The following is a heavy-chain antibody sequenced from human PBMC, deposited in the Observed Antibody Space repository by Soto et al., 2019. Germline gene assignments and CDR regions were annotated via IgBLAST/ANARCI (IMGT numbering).Heavy chain of an antibody. J-gene: IGHJ4*02. CDR1: GYRFSNYW. CDR2: IYPGDSDT. D-gene: IGHD6-6*01. Sequence: PGESLKISCTASGYRFSNYWIAWVRPMPGRGLEWMGIIYPGDSDTRNSPSFQGQVIISADESTRTAYLQWSSLKASDTAMYYCARRDSSSSSFDFWGQGTLVTVSS. V-gene: IGHV5-51*01. CDR3: ARRDSSSSSFDF.